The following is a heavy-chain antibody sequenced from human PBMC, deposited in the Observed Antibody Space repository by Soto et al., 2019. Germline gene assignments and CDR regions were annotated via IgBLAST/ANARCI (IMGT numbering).Heavy chain of an antibody. V-gene: IGHV1-18*01. J-gene: IGHJ4*02. CDR3: VVAAQPYYFDY. CDR1: GYTFTSYG. CDR2: ISAYTGNT. Sequence: QVQLVQSGAEVKKPGASVKVSCKASGYTFTSYGISWVRQAPGQGLEWMGWISAYTGNTNYAQKLQGRVTMTTDTSTSTAYVELRSLRSDDTAVYYCVVAAQPYYFDYWGQGTLVTVSS. D-gene: IGHD2-15*01.